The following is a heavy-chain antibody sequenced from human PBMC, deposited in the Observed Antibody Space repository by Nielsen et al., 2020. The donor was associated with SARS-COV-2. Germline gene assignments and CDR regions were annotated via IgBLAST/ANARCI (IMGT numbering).Heavy chain of an antibody. CDR1: GFTFSSYW. V-gene: IGHV3-7*01. D-gene: IGHD6-19*01. J-gene: IGHJ4*02. CDR2: IKQDGSEK. CDR3: ARDSPGSGWYFDY. Sequence: GESLKISCAASGFTFSSYWMSWVRQAPGKGLEWVANIKQDGSEKYYVDSVKGRFTISRDNAKNSLYLQMNSLRAEDTAVYYCARDSPGSGWYFDYWGQGTLVTVSS.